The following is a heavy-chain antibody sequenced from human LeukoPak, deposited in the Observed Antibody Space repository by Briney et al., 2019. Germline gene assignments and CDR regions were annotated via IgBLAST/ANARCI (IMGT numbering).Heavy chain of an antibody. J-gene: IGHJ4*02. CDR1: GFTFSSYA. V-gene: IGHV3-23*01. CDR3: AKSLSIYYYDSSGYYSSDY. D-gene: IGHD3-22*01. Sequence: GGSLRLSCAASGFTFSSYAMSWVRQAPGKGLEWGSAISGSGGSTYYADSVKGRFTISRDNSKNTLYLQMNSLRAEDTAVYYCAKSLSIYYYDSSGYYSSDYWGQGTLVTVSS. CDR2: ISGSGGST.